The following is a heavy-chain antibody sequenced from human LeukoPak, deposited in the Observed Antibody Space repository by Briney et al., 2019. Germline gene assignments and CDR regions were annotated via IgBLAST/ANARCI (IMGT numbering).Heavy chain of an antibody. CDR2: INPNSGGT. CDR3: ARASDYDSSLLDY. CDR1: GYTFTGYY. Sequence: ASVKVSCKASGYTFTGYYMHWVRQAPGQGLEWMGWINPNSGGTNYAQKFQGRATMTRDTSISTAYMELNRLRSDDTAVYYCARASDYDSSLLDYWGQGTLVTVSS. V-gene: IGHV1-2*02. J-gene: IGHJ4*02. D-gene: IGHD3-22*01.